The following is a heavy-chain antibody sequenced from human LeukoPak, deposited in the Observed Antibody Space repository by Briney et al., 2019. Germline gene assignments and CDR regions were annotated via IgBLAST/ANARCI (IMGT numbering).Heavy chain of an antibody. J-gene: IGHJ4*02. D-gene: IGHD6-13*01. CDR3: ARGLRRGGIAGTHY. CDR1: GGSISSYY. V-gene: IGHV4-4*07. CDR2: IYTSGST. Sequence: SETLSLTCTVSGGSISSYYWSWIRQPAGKGLEWIGRIYTSGSTNYNPSLKSRVTMSVDTSKNQFSLKLSSVTAADTAVYYCARGLRRGGIAGTHYWGQGTLVTVSS.